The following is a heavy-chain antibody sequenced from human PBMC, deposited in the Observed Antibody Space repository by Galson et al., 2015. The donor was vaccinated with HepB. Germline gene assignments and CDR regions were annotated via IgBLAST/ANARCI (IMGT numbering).Heavy chain of an antibody. D-gene: IGHD3-16*01. CDR1: GFIFSNYY. CDR2: IDSDGEST. Sequence: SLRLSCAASGFIFSNYYMNWVRQAPGKGLEWVSCIDSDGESTSYADSVRGRFTISRDSAKNTVYLQMNSLRAEDTAVYYCARPYYDGGWGQGTLVTVSS. V-gene: IGHV3-74*01. CDR3: ARPYYDGG. J-gene: IGHJ4*02.